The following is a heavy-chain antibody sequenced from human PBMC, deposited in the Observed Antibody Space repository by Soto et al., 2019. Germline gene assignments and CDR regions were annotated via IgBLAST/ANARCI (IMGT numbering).Heavy chain of an antibody. CDR3: TTGPPFWSGYYRDAFDI. CDR2: IKSKTDGGTT. J-gene: IGHJ3*02. D-gene: IGHD3-3*01. Sequence: PGGSLRLSCAVFDFSFNKAWMTWVRQAPGRGLEWVGHIKSKTDGGTTDYAAPVNGRFTILRDDSKNTLYLQMNSLKTEDTAVYYCTTGPPFWSGYYRDAFDIWGQGTMVTVSS. V-gene: IGHV3-15*07. CDR1: DFSFNKAW.